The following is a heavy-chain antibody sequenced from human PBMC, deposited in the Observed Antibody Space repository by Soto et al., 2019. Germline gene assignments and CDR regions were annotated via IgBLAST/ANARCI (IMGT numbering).Heavy chain of an antibody. CDR3: ARGISITMIVVVINDY. CDR1: GYTFTGYY. Sequence: ASVEVSCKASGYTFTGYYMHWVRQAPGQGLEWMGWINPNSGGTNYAQKFQGRVTMTRDTSISTAYMELSRLRSDDTAVYYCARGISITMIVVVINDYWGQGTLVTVSS. J-gene: IGHJ4*02. V-gene: IGHV1-2*02. CDR2: INPNSGGT. D-gene: IGHD3-22*01.